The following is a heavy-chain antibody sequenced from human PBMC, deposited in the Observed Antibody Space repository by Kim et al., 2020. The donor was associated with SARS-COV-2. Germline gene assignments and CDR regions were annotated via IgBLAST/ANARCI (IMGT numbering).Heavy chain of an antibody. V-gene: IGHV1-58*01. D-gene: IGHD3-16*01. J-gene: IGHJ4*02. Sequence: NYAQKFQERVTITRDRSTSTAYMELSSLRSEDTAVYYCAADLRLGGFDYWGQGTLVTVSS. CDR3: AADLRLGGFDY.